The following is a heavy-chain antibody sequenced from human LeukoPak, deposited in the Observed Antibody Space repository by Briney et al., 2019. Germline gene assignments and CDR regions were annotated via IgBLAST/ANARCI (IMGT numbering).Heavy chain of an antibody. V-gene: IGHV3-33*01. CDR3: AREILTSIVGATTAPRFDP. D-gene: IGHD1-26*01. Sequence: GGSLRLSCAASGFTFSSYGFHSVRHAPRKGLEWVAVIWFDVRNKSSADSVKALFTISRANSKNTLYLQMNSRRAEDTAVYYCAREILTSIVGATTAPRFDPWGQGTLVTVSS. J-gene: IGHJ5*02. CDR2: IWFDVRNK. CDR1: GFTFSSYG.